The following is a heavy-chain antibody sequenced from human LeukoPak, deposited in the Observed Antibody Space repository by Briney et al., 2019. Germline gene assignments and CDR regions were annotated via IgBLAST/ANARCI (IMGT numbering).Heavy chain of an antibody. D-gene: IGHD3-10*01. Sequence: ASVKVSCKASGYTFTGYYMHWVRQAPGQGLEWMGWINPNSGDTNYAQNFQGRVTMTRDTSISTAYMELNRLRSDDTAVYYCAREPLYGSGSYYNEFDYWRQGTLVTVSS. V-gene: IGHV1-2*02. CDR3: AREPLYGSGSYYNEFDY. J-gene: IGHJ4*02. CDR1: GYTFTGYY. CDR2: INPNSGDT.